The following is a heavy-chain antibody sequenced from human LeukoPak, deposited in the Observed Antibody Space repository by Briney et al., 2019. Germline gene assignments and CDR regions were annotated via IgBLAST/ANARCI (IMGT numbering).Heavy chain of an antibody. Sequence: GGSLRLSCAASGFTFSSYSMTWVRQAPGKGLEWVSYIGSSSSTIYYADSVKGRFTISRDNAKNSLYLQMNSLRAEDTAVYYCARDQYSRMVAAPFDYWGQGTLVTVS. CDR3: ARDQYSRMVAAPFDY. D-gene: IGHD2-15*01. V-gene: IGHV3-48*01. J-gene: IGHJ4*02. CDR2: IGSSSSTI. CDR1: GFTFSSYS.